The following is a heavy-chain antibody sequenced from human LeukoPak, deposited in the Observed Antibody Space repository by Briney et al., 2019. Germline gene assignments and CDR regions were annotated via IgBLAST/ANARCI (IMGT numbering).Heavy chain of an antibody. D-gene: IGHD3-10*01. CDR1: GGTFSSYA. V-gene: IGHV1-69*13. CDR2: IIPIFGTA. Sequence: ASVKVSCKASGGTFSSYAISWVRQAPGQGLEXXXXIIPIFGTANYAQKFQGRVTITADESTSTAYMELSSLRSEDTAVYYCARDGVLAGSYHTYYFDYWGQGTLVTVSS. CDR3: ARDGVLAGSYHTYYFDY. J-gene: IGHJ4*02.